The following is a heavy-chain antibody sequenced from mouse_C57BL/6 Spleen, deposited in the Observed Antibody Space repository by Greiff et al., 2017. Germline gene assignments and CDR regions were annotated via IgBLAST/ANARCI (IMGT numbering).Heavy chain of an antibody. D-gene: IGHD1-1*01. CDR1: GYAFTNYL. V-gene: IGHV1-54*01. CDR2: INPGSGGT. Sequence: VQLQQSGAELVRPGTSVKVSCKASGYAFTNYLIEWVKQRPGQGFEWIGVINPGSGGTNYNEKFKGKATLTADKSSSTAYMQLSSLTSEDSAVYFCARSNYYGSSYEAWFAYWGQGTLVTVSA. J-gene: IGHJ3*01. CDR3: ARSNYYGSSYEAWFAY.